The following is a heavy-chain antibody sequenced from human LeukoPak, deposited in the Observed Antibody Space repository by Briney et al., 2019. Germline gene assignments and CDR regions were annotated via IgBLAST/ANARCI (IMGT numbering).Heavy chain of an antibody. Sequence: SGTLSLTCSVSGGSISSSSHFWGWIRPSPGKGLEWIGSFSYGDNTFYDPSLKSRVTISADTSKNQFSLKLNSVTAADTAVYYCVRQPQREYTYGFGDFWGQGILVTVSS. J-gene: IGHJ4*02. V-gene: IGHV4-39*01. D-gene: IGHD5-18*01. CDR3: VRQPQREYTYGFGDF. CDR2: FSYGDNT. CDR1: GGSISSSSHF.